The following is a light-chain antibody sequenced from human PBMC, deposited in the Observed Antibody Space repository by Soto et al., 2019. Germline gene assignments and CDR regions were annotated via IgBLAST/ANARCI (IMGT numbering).Light chain of an antibody. CDR3: MLALQTPPA. Sequence: ETVMTQSPLSLPVTPGEPASISCRSSQSLLHSTVSNYLAWYLQKRGQSPQLLSYFGSNRASGVPDRFSGRGAGTDFTLKVIRVEAEDVGGYYCMLALQTPPAFGQGTRLAF. J-gene: IGKJ5*01. CDR1: QSLLHSTVSNY. CDR2: FGS. V-gene: IGKV2-28*01.